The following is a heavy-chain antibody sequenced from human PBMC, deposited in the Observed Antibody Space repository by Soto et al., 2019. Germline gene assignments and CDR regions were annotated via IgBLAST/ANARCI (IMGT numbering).Heavy chain of an antibody. CDR2: INPSGGST. J-gene: IGHJ6*02. CDR1: GYTFTSYY. CDR3: ARDRHVLRFLEWSKGAHYYYGMDV. Sequence: ASVKVSCKASGYTFTSYYMHWVRQAPGQGLEWMGIINPSGGSTSYAQKFQGRVTMTRDTSTSTVYMELSSLRSEDTAVYYCARDRHVLRFLEWSKGAHYYYGMDVSGQGTRVTVSS. V-gene: IGHV1-46*01. D-gene: IGHD3-3*01.